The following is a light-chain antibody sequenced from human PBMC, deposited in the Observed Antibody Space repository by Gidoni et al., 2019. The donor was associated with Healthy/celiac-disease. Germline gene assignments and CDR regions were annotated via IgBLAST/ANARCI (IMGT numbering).Light chain of an antibody. CDR2: GAS. CDR1: QSVSSSY. CDR3: QQYGSS. V-gene: IGKV3-20*01. Sequence: ELVFTQSPGTLSLSPGERATLSCRASQSVSSSYLAWYQQKPGQAPRLLIYGASSRATGIPARFSGSGSGTDFTLTISRLEPEDFAVYYCQQYGSSFGGGTKVEIK. J-gene: IGKJ4*01.